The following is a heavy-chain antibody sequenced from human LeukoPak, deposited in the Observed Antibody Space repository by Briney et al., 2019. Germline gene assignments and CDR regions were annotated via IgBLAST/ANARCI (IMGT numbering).Heavy chain of an antibody. CDR3: TSGGMVSGDY. Sequence: SETLSLNCTVSGGSINSYNWSWIRQPPGKGLEWIGYIYYSGSTNYNPSLKSRVTISRDTSKNQFSLKLRSVTAADTAVYYCTSGGMVSGDYWGHGTLVTVSS. V-gene: IGHV4-59*01. CDR1: GGSINSYN. CDR2: IYYSGST. J-gene: IGHJ4*01. D-gene: IGHD2-8*01.